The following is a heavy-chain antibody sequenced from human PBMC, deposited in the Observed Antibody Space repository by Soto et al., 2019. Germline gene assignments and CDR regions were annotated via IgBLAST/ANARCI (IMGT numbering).Heavy chain of an antibody. CDR1: GYTFTSYG. D-gene: IGHD3-10*01. V-gene: IGHV1-18*01. CDR2: ISAYNGNT. Sequence: ASVKVSCKASGYTFTSYGISWVRQAPGQGLECMGWISAYNGNTNYAQKLQGRVTMTTDTSTSTAYMELRSLRSDDTAVYYCAREVLWFGELLSYGMDVWGQGTTVTVSS. J-gene: IGHJ6*02. CDR3: AREVLWFGELLSYGMDV.